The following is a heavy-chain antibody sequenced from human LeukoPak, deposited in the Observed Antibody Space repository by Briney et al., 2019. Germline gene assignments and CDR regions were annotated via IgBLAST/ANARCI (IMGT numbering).Heavy chain of an antibody. Sequence: GESLKISCKGSGYRFSAYWIAWVRQMPGKGLEWMGIIYPDDSDTRYSPSFQGQVTISADKSVSTDYLQWSSLKASDTAMYYCARPNITSYYDSRGYDAFDVWGQGTMVTVSS. D-gene: IGHD3-22*01. CDR2: IYPDDSDT. J-gene: IGHJ3*01. CDR1: GYRFSAYW. V-gene: IGHV5-51*01. CDR3: ARPNITSYYDSRGYDAFDV.